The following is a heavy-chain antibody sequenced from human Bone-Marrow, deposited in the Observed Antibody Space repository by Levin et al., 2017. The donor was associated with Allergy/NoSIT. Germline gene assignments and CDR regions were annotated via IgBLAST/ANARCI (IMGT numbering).Heavy chain of an antibody. CDR2: IWYDGSNK. CDR1: GFTFSSYG. CDR3: ARDRLRYCSGGSCYSNY. D-gene: IGHD2-15*01. Sequence: GESLKISCAASGFTFSSYGMHWVRQAPGKGLEWVAVIWYDGSNKYYADSVKGRFTISRDNSKNTLYLQMNSLRAEDTAVYYCARDRLRYCSGGSCYSNYWGQGTLVTVSS. V-gene: IGHV3-33*01. J-gene: IGHJ4*02.